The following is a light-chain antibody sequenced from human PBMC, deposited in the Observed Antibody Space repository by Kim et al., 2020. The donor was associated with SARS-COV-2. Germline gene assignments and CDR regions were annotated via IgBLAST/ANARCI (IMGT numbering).Light chain of an antibody. J-gene: IGKJ2*01. CDR3: QHLNAYPPT. CDR1: QDISNY. Sequence: IQLTQSPSSLSASVGDRVTITCRASQDISNYLAWYQQKSGKAPNLLISTASTLQSGVPSRFSGSGSGTEFTLTVSSLQPEDFATYYCQHLNAYPPTFGQGTKLEI. CDR2: TAS. V-gene: IGKV1-9*01.